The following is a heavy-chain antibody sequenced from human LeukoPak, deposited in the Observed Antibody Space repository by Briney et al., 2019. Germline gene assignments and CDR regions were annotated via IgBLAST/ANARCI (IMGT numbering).Heavy chain of an antibody. CDR2: ISSSGLTI. D-gene: IGHD5-18*01. CDR3: ARERYGYGPAPFDF. CDR1: GFAFSNYD. J-gene: IGHJ4*02. Sequence: PGGSLRLSCATSGFAFSNYDLNWVRQAPGKGLEWISYISSSGLTIYYTDSVKGRFTISRDNAKNSLYLQMISLRVEDTAVYYCARERYGYGPAPFDFWGQGTLVTVSS. V-gene: IGHV3-48*03.